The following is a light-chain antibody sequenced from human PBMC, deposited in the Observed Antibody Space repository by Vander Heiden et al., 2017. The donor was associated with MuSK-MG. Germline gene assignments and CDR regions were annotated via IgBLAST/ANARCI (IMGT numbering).Light chain of an antibody. J-gene: IGKJ3*01. Sequence: DIQMTQSPSSVSASVGDRVTITYRASQGISSWLAWYQRKPGKAPKLLIYDASSLQSGVPSRFSGSGSGTDFTLTISSLQPEDFATYYCQQAISFPVTFGPGTKVDIK. CDR2: DAS. CDR1: QGISSW. CDR3: QQAISFPVT. V-gene: IGKV1-12*01.